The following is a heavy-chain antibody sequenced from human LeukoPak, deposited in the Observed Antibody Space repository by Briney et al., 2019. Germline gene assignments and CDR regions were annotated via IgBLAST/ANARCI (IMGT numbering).Heavy chain of an antibody. Sequence: GGSLRLSCAASGFTFSSNYMNWVRQAPGKGLEWVSYISSSGSTIYYADSVKGRFTISRDNAKNSLYLQMNSLRAEDTAVYYCAEHGITMIGGVWGKGTTVTISS. CDR2: ISSSGSTI. J-gene: IGHJ6*04. CDR1: GFTFSSNY. V-gene: IGHV3-48*03. CDR3: AEHGITMIGGV. D-gene: IGHD3-10*02.